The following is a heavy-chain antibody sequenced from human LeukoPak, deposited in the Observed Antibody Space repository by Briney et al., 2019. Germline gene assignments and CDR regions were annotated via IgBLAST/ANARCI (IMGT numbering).Heavy chain of an antibody. CDR3: AKGGYSS. Sequence: GRSLRLSCAASGFTFSSYVMSWVRQAPGKGLEWVSAITGSGGTTYYADFVKGRFTISRDNSKNTLYLQMNSLRAEDTAVYHCAKGGYSSWGQGTRVTVSS. D-gene: IGHD3-16*02. CDR2: ITGSGGTT. J-gene: IGHJ4*02. V-gene: IGHV3-23*01. CDR1: GFTFSSYV.